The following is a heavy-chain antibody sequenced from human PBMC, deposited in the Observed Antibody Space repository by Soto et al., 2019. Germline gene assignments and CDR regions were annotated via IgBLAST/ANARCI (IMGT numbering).Heavy chain of an antibody. CDR2: ISYDGSNK. V-gene: IGHV3-30-3*01. J-gene: IGHJ6*02. D-gene: IGHD3-3*01. Sequence: QVQLVESGGGVVQPGRSLRLSCAASGFTFSSYAMHWVRQAPGKGLEWVAVISYDGSNKYYADSVKGRFTISRDNSKNTLYLQMNSLRAEDTAVYYCARDYDFWSGYYNLHYYYYGMDVWGQGTTVTVSS. CDR3: ARDYDFWSGYYNLHYYYYGMDV. CDR1: GFTFSSYA.